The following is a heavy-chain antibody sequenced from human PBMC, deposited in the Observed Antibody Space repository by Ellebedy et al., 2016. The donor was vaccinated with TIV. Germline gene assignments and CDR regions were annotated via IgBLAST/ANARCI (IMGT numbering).Heavy chain of an antibody. CDR3: AKPFVGHCISTICYVFDD. D-gene: IGHD2-2*01. V-gene: IGHV3-30*18. J-gene: IGHJ4*02. CDR1: RFTFSSYG. Sequence: GESLKISCAASRFTFSSYGIHWVRQAPGKGLEWVASLSYDGNIEYYGESVKGRFTISRDTSTKTLYLHMNGLRAEDTAVYYCAKPFVGHCISTICYVFDDWGQGTLVTVSS. CDR2: LSYDGNIE.